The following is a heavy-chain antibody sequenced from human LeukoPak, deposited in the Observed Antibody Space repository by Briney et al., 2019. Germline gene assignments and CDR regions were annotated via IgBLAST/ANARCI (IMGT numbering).Heavy chain of an antibody. V-gene: IGHV1-46*03. D-gene: IGHD6-13*01. Sequence: ASVKVSCKASGYTFTSYILNWFGKPPGQGLKWMGIINPSGGSTSYAQKFQGRVTMTRDTSTSTVYMELSSLRSEDTAVYYCAREASAAAKMDVWGKGTTVTVSS. CDR1: GYTFTSYI. CDR2: INPSGGST. CDR3: AREASAAAKMDV. J-gene: IGHJ6*04.